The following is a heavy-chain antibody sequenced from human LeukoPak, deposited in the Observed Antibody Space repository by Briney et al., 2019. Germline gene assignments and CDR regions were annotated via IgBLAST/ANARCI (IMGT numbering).Heavy chain of an antibody. CDR3: AKDLLESPYYDFWSGYYPLDY. CDR2: ISGSGGST. CDR1: GFTFSSYA. D-gene: IGHD3-3*01. Sequence: PGGSLRLSCAASGFTFSSYAMSWVRQAPGKGLEWVSAISGSGGSTYYADSVKGRFTISRDNSKNTLYLQMNSLRAEDTAVYYCAKDLLESPYYDFWSGYYPLDYWGQGTLVTVSS. J-gene: IGHJ4*02. V-gene: IGHV3-23*01.